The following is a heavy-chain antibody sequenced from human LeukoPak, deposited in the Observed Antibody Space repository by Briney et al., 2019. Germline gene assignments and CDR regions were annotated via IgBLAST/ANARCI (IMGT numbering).Heavy chain of an antibody. CDR3: ASQTYSSSWHYYYYYMDV. CDR2: INHSGST. V-gene: IGHV4-34*01. Sequence: SETLSLTCAVYGGSFSGYYWSWIRQPPGKGLEWIGEINHSGSTNYNPSLKSRVTISVDTSKNQFSLKLSSVTAADTAVYYCASQTYSSSWHYYYYYMDVWGKGTTVTVSS. J-gene: IGHJ6*03. CDR1: GGSFSGYY. D-gene: IGHD6-13*01.